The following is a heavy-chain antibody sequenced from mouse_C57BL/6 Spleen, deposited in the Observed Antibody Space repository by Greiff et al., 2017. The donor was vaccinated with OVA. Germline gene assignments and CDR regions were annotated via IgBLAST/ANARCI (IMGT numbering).Heavy chain of an antibody. Sequence: QVQLQQPGADLVKPGASVKVSCKASGYTFTSYWMHWVKQRPGQGLEWIGRIHPSDSDTNYNQKFKGKATLTVDKSSSPAYMQLSSLTSAASAVYYCAISTSREAQATLYAMDYGGQGTSVTVAS. CDR2: IHPSDSDT. J-gene: IGHJ4*01. CDR3: AISTSREAQATLYAMDY. CDR1: GYTFTSYW. V-gene: IGHV1-74*01. D-gene: IGHD3-2*02.